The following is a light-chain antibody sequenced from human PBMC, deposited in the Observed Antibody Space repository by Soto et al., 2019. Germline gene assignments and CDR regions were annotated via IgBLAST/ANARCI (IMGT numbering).Light chain of an antibody. Sequence: VFLTQCPVTVGWAACERATLSCRASQSVRRYLAWYQQKPGQAPRLLIYGASTRATGIPARFSGSGSGTDFTLTITRLEPEDSAVYFCQQYTGPPTTFGQGTRLEIK. CDR1: QSVRRY. J-gene: IGKJ5*01. CDR2: GAS. V-gene: IGKV3-11*01. CDR3: QQYTGPPTT.